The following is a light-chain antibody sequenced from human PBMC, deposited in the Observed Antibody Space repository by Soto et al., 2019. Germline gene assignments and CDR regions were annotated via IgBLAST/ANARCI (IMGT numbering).Light chain of an antibody. CDR2: WAS. Sequence: DILMTQSPVSLAVSLGERATINCKSSQTVLYSSKNKNYLAWYQQKPGQPPKLLIYWASTRESGVPDRFSGSGSGTDFTLTISSLQAGDVAVYYCQQYYSTPPTFGGGTKVDIK. CDR1: QTVLYSSKNKNY. J-gene: IGKJ4*01. V-gene: IGKV4-1*01. CDR3: QQYYSTPPT.